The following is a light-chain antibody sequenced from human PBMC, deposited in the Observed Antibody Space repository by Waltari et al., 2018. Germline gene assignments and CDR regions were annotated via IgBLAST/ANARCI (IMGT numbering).Light chain of an antibody. Sequence: YVLTQPPSVSVDPGKPARFTCGGDNIGSKSVSWYQQKPGQAPVLVMFYDSDRPSEIPERFSGSNSGNTATLTISWVEAGDEADYHCQVWDDVTDSGVFGGGTKLTVL. CDR2: YDS. V-gene: IGLV3-21*04. CDR1: NIGSKS. CDR3: QVWDDVTDSGV. J-gene: IGLJ3*02.